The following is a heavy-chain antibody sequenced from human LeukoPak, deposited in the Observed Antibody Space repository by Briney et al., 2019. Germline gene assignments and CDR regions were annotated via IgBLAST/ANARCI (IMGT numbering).Heavy chain of an antibody. Sequence: PSETLSLTCAVYGGSFSGYYWSWIRQPPGKGLEWIGEINHSGSTNYNPSLKSRVTISVDTSKNQFSLKLSSVTAADTAVYYCASGYYDSSGYNWFDPWGQGTLVTVSS. CDR1: GGSFSGYY. CDR3: ASGYYDSSGYNWFDP. D-gene: IGHD3-22*01. V-gene: IGHV4-34*01. J-gene: IGHJ5*02. CDR2: INHSGST.